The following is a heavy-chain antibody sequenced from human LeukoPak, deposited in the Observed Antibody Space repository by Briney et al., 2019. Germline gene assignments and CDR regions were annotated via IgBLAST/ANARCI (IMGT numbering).Heavy chain of an antibody. Sequence: SQTLSLTCTVSGGSISSGSYYWSWIRRPAGKGLEWIGRIYASGSTNYNPSLKSRVTISVDTSKNQFSLKLSSVTAADTAVYYCARAGYYEGWFDPWGQGTLVTVSS. CDR1: GGSISSGSYY. J-gene: IGHJ5*02. D-gene: IGHD3-22*01. CDR2: IYASGST. V-gene: IGHV4-61*02. CDR3: ARAGYYEGWFDP.